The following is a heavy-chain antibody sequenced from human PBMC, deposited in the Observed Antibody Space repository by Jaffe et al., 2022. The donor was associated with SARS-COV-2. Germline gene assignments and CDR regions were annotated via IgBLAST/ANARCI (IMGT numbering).Heavy chain of an antibody. D-gene: IGHD3-10*01. CDR3: AREVHGSGSHTGMDV. CDR1: GGTFSSYT. J-gene: IGHJ6*02. Sequence: QVQLVQSGAEVKKPGSSVKVSCKASGGTFSSYTISWVRQAPGQGLEWMGRIIPILGIANYAQKFQGRVTITADKSTSTAYMELSSLRSEDTAVYYCAREVHGSGSHTGMDVWGQGTTVTVSS. V-gene: IGHV1-69*08. CDR2: IIPILGIA.